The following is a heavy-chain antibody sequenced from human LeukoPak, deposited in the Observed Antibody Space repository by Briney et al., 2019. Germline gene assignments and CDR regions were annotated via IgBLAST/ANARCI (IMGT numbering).Heavy chain of an antibody. CDR2: IYTSGST. V-gene: IGHV4-4*07. CDR3: ARDGDSSSWYEDYFDY. J-gene: IGHJ4*02. CDR1: GGSISSYY. Sequence: SETLSLTCTVSGGSISSYYWSWIRQPAGKGLEWIGRIYTSGSTNYNPSLKSRVTMSVDTSKNQFSLKLSSVTAADTAVYYCARDGDSSSWYEDYFDYWGQGTLVTVSS. D-gene: IGHD6-13*01.